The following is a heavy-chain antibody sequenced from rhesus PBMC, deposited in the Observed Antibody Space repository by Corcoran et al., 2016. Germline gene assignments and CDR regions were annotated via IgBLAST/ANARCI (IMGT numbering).Heavy chain of an antibody. Sequence: QVQLQQWGEGLVKPSETLSLTCAVYGGSISSNYWSCIRQPPGKGLVWIGRIRSGWSPNDNPSLKSRVTISIDTSKNQFSLKLSSVTAADTAVYYCARLLRLQSDGNFDYGLDSWGQGVVVTVSS. CDR3: ARLLRLQSDGNFDYGLDS. J-gene: IGHJ6*01. V-gene: IGHV4-160*01. D-gene: IGHD5-12*01. CDR1: GGSISSNY. CDR2: IRSGWSP.